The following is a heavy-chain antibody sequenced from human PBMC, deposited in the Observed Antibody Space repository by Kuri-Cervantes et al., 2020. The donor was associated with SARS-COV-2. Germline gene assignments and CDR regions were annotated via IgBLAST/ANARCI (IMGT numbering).Heavy chain of an antibody. CDR3: AKDGYSSSLDH. CDR2: ITYNSVGT. CDR1: GFTFNDYS. D-gene: IGHD6-13*01. J-gene: IGHJ4*02. Sequence: GGSLRLSCAASGFTFNDYSMLWVRQAPGKGLEWVSLITYNSVGTYYADSVKGRFTISRDNSKNSLYLQMNSLRTEDTALYFCAKDGYSSSLDHWGQGTLVTVSS. V-gene: IGHV3-43*01.